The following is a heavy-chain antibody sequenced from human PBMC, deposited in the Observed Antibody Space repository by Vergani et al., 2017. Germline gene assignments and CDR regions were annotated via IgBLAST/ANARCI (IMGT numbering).Heavy chain of an antibody. CDR2: ISGSGGST. D-gene: IGHD3-3*01. J-gene: IGHJ6*03. Sequence: EVQLLESGGGLVQPGGSLRLSCAASGFTFSSYAMSWVRQAPGKGLEWVSAISGSGGSTYYADSVKGRFTISRDNAKNSLYLQMNSLRAEDTAVYYCARYPEYYDFWSGYYYYYYMDVWGKGTTVTVSS. V-gene: IGHV3-23*01. CDR1: GFTFSSYA. CDR3: ARYPEYYDFWSGYYYYYYMDV.